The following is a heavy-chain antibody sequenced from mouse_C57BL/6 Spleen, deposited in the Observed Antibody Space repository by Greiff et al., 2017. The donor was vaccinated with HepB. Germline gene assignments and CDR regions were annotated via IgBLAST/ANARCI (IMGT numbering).Heavy chain of an antibody. CDR1: GYSFTSYY. J-gene: IGHJ2*01. CDR3: ASSNWDNFDY. D-gene: IGHD4-1*02. Sequence: QVQLQQSGPELVKPGASVKISCKASGYSFTSYYIHWVKQRPGQGLEWIGWIYPGSGNTKYNEKFKGKATLTADTSSSTAYMQLSSLTSEDSAVYYCASSNWDNFDYWGQGTTLTVSS. CDR2: IYPGSGNT. V-gene: IGHV1-66*01.